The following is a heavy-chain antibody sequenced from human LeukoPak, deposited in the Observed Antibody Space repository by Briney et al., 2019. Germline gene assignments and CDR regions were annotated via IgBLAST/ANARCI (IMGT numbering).Heavy chain of an antibody. CDR2: IKSDESTT. CDR1: GFTFSSYW. Sequence: GGSLRLSCAASGFTFSSYWMNWVRQAPGKGLVWVSRIKSDESTTSYADSVKGRFTICRDNARNTLYLQMNSLRTEDTAVYYCARGDGGSYGGRFDYWGQGTLVTVSS. J-gene: IGHJ4*02. D-gene: IGHD1-26*01. V-gene: IGHV3-74*01. CDR3: ARGDGGSYGGRFDY.